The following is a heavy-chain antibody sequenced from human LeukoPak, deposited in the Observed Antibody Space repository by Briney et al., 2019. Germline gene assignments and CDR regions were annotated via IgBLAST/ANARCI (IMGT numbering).Heavy chain of an antibody. J-gene: IGHJ5*02. CDR1: GFKFSEYD. V-gene: IGHV3-30*03. Sequence: GGSLRLSCAASGFKFSEYDMHWARQAPGKGLEWVALISYDGSDEYYADSVKGRFTISRDNSKNTLYLQMNSLRAEDTAMYYCARRRVGSITSFWFDPWGQGTLVTVSS. CDR2: ISYDGSDE. D-gene: IGHD1-26*01. CDR3: ARRRVGSITSFWFDP.